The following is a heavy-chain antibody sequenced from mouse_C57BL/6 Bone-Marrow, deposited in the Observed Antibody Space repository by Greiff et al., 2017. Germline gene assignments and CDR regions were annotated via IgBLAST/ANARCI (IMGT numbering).Heavy chain of an antibody. CDR2: ISSGSSTI. Sequence: DVMLVGSGGGLVKPGGSLKLSCEASGFTLSDYGMHWVRQAPEKGLGWVAYISSGSSTIYYADTVKGRFPISRDNAKNTLFLQMTSLRSEDTAMYYCARPSLLLRSYYFDYWGQGTTLTVSS. V-gene: IGHV5-17*01. J-gene: IGHJ2*01. CDR3: ARPSLLLRSYYFDY. CDR1: GFTLSDYG. D-gene: IGHD1-1*01.